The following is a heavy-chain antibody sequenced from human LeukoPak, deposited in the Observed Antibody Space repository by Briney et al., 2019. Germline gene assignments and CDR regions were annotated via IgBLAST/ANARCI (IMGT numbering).Heavy chain of an antibody. CDR1: GFTFSNYA. CDR3: AKPDWNDADGLDY. Sequence: GGSLRLSCAASGFTFSNYAMHWVRQAPGEGLEWVAVISYDGSNTFYADSVKGRFTISRDNSKNTLYLQMNSLRAEDTAVYYCAKPDWNDADGLDYWGQGTLVTVSS. J-gene: IGHJ4*02. D-gene: IGHD1-1*01. CDR2: ISYDGSNT. V-gene: IGHV3-30-3*02.